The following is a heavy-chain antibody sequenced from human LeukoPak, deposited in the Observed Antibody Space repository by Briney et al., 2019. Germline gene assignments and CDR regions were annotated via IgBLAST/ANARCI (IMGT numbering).Heavy chain of an antibody. Sequence: GGSLRLSCAASGFSFIDHHVDWVRQAPGEGGEWIGRSRNKGNAYSTVYAASVNGRFTISRDEPENSLYLQMNSLRTEDTAVYYCAKDGVAPRTEYFQHWGQGTLVSVSS. J-gene: IGHJ1*01. V-gene: IGHV3-72*01. D-gene: IGHD3-16*01. CDR3: AKDGVAPRTEYFQH. CDR2: SRNKGNAYST. CDR1: GFSFIDHH.